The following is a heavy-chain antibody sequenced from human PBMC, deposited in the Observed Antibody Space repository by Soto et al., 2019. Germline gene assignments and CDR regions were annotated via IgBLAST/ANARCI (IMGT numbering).Heavy chain of an antibody. V-gene: IGHV1-2*04. Sequence: QVQLVQSGAEVKKPGASVKVSCKASGYTFTGYYMHWVRQAPGQGLEWMGWINPNSGGTNYAQKFQGWVTMTRDTSISTAYMELGRLRSDDTAVYYCARDGGRRSEGYCSGGSCYGWYFDLWGRGTLVTVSS. J-gene: IGHJ2*01. CDR1: GYTFTGYY. CDR3: ARDGGRRSEGYCSGGSCYGWYFDL. D-gene: IGHD2-15*01. CDR2: INPNSGGT.